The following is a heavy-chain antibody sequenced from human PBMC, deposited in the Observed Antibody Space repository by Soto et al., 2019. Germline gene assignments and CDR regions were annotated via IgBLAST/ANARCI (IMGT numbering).Heavy chain of an antibody. V-gene: IGHV4-39*07. CDR1: GGSISSSSYY. J-gene: IGHJ5*02. CDR2: IYYSGST. CDR3: ARAYYDSSGYSLDP. D-gene: IGHD3-22*01. Sequence: SETLSLTCTVSGGSISSSSYYWGWIRQPPGKGLEWIGSIYYSGSTYYNPSLKSRVIISDDTSKNQFFLKLSSVTAADTAVYYCARAYYDSSGYSLDPWGQGILVTVSS.